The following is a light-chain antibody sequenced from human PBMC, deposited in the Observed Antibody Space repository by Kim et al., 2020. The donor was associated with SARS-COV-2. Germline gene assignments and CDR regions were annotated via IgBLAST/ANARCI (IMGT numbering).Light chain of an antibody. CDR2: STT. Sequence: TVTLTCASSAGAVTSGRHPHCFQQKPGQAPRTLIYSTTNTPSCTPARFSGSLLGDKAALPLSGVQPEDEAEYYCLLFYGGAWVFGGGTKLTIL. CDR3: LLFYGGAWV. CDR1: AGAVTSGRH. V-gene: IGLV7-43*01. J-gene: IGLJ3*02.